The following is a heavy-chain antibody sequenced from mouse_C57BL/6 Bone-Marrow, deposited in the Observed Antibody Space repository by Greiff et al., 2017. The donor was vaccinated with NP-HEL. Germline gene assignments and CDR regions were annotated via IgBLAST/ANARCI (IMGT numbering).Heavy chain of an antibody. CDR2: FYPGSGST. CDR1: GFTFTEYT. Sequence: LVESGAELVKPGASVKLSCTASGFTFTEYTIHWVKQRSGQGLEWIGRFYPGSGSTKYTEKFKGKVTFTADKSSSTVYMELSRLTSEDSAVYFCGRHEEELDYYVMDYWGQGTSVTVSS. CDR3: GRHEEELDYYVMDY. J-gene: IGHJ4*01. V-gene: IGHV1-62-2*01. D-gene: IGHD1-3*01.